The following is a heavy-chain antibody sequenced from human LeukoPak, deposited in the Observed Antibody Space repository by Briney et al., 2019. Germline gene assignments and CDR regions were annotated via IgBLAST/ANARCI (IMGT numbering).Heavy chain of an antibody. Sequence: SVKVSRKASGGTFSSYAISWVRQAPGQGLEWMGGIIPIFGTANYAQKFQGRVTITADKSTSTAYMELSSLRSEDTAVYYCAMYCSGGSCYSPYYYYYMDVWGKGTTVTVSS. V-gene: IGHV1-69*06. D-gene: IGHD2-15*01. CDR1: GGTFSSYA. CDR3: AMYCSGGSCYSPYYYYYMDV. CDR2: IIPIFGTA. J-gene: IGHJ6*03.